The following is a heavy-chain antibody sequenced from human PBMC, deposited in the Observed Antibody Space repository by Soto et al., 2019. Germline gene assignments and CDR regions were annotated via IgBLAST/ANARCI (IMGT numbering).Heavy chain of an antibody. CDR1: GGSISSYY. D-gene: IGHD4-17*01. Sequence: TSETLSLTCTVSGGSISSYYWSWIQQPPGKGLEWIGYIYYSGSTNYNPSLKSRVTISVDTSKNQFSLKLSSVTAADTAVYYCARYNGDYGVYFDYWGQGTLVTVSS. V-gene: IGHV4-59*01. CDR3: ARYNGDYGVYFDY. CDR2: IYYSGST. J-gene: IGHJ4*02.